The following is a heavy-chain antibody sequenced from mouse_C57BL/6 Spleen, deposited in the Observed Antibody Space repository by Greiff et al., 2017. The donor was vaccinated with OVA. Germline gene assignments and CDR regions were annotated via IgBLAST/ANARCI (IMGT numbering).Heavy chain of an antibody. CDR1: GYTFTSYW. V-gene: IGHV1-52*01. Sequence: QVQLQQPGAELVRPGSSVKLSCKASGYTFTSYWMHWVKQRPIQGLEWIGNIDPSDSETHYNQKFKDKATLTVDKSSSTAYMQLSSLTSEDSAVYYCAREGTTVVAPPYFVMDSWGQEPS. J-gene: IGHJ4*01. D-gene: IGHD1-1*01. CDR2: IDPSDSET. CDR3: AREGTTVVAPPYFVMDS.